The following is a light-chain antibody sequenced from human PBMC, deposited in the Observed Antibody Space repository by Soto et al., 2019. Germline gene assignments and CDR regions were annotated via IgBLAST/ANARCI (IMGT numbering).Light chain of an antibody. CDR1: QSISSW. J-gene: IGKJ1*01. V-gene: IGKV1-5*01. Sequence: DIHITHFPSTLAAALGDRVTITCRASQSISSWLAWYQQKPGKAPKLLMYDASNLASGVPSRFSGSGSGTEFTLTISSLQTDDVATYYCQQYNYFSTFGQGTKVDIK. CDR2: DAS. CDR3: QQYNYFST.